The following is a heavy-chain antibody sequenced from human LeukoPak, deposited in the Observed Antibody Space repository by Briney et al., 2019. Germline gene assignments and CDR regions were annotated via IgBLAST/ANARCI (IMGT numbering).Heavy chain of an antibody. Sequence: TGGSLRLSCAVSGFAFRSYGMSWLRQAPGKGLEWVSAISGIGDSTYYADSVKGRFTISRDNSKNTLYLQVNSLRAEDTAVYYCAQNRGVLRSFDCYDYWGQGTLVTVSS. V-gene: IGHV3-23*01. D-gene: IGHD3-9*01. CDR3: AQNRGVLRSFDCYDY. CDR2: ISGIGDST. J-gene: IGHJ4*02. CDR1: GFAFRSYG.